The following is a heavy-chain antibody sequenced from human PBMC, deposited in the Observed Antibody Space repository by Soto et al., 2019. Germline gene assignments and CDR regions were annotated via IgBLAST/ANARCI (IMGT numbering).Heavy chain of an antibody. CDR3: AKDSQVVQMDV. CDR1: GFTFSSYG. Sequence: QVQLVESGGGVVQPGRSLRLSCAASGFTFSSYGMHWVRQAPGKGLEWVAVISYDGSNKYYVDSVKGRFTISRDNSKNTLYLQMNSLRAEDTSVYYCAKDSQVVQMDVWGQGTTVTVSS. D-gene: IGHD2-15*01. J-gene: IGHJ6*02. V-gene: IGHV3-30*18. CDR2: ISYDGSNK.